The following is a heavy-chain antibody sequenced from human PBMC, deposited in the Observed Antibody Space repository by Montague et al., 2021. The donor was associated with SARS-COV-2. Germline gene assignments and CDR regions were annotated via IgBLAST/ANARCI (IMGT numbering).Heavy chain of an antibody. D-gene: IGHD4-11*01. CDR3: ASQVAYLDYFDP. J-gene: IGHJ5*02. CDR1: GRSISTDHY. CDR2: IHHSGNT. Sequence: SETLSLTCTVSGRSISTDHYWGWIRQPPGKGLGWIGSIHHSGNTYYNPSLKSRLTISIDTSKNQFSLKLTSLTAADTAVYYCASQVAYLDYFDPWGQGILVTVSS. V-gene: IGHV4-38-2*02.